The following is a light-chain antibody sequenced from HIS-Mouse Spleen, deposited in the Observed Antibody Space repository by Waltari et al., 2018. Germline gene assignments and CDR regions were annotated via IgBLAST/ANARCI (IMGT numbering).Light chain of an antibody. CDR3: SSYAGSNNLV. V-gene: IGLV2-8*01. J-gene: IGLJ2*01. Sequence: QSALTQPPSASGSPGQSVTISCTGTISDVCCYNYVSWYQQHPGNAPQLMIYEVSKRPSGVPDRFYGSKSGNTASLTVSGLQAEDEADYYCSSYAGSNNLVFGGGTKLTVL. CDR2: EVS. CDR1: ISDVCCYNY.